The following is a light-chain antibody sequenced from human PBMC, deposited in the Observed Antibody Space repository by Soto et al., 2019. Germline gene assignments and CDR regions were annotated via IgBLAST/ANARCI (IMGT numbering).Light chain of an antibody. V-gene: IGKV1-5*03. CDR3: QQYNAYPWT. J-gene: IGKJ1*01. CDR1: QSISTW. CDR2: KAS. Sequence: DIQMTQSPSTLSASLEDRVTITCRASQSISTWLAWYQQKPGRALKLLIYKASSLQSDVPSGFSGSGSGTEFTLTISSLQPDDYATYYCQQYNAYPWTFGQGTKVDIK.